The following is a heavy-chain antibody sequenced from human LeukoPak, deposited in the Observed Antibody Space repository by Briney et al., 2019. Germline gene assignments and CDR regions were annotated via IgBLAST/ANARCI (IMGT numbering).Heavy chain of an antibody. CDR2: IYYSGST. J-gene: IGHJ5*02. CDR3: ARGGPDYGGNSDWFDP. D-gene: IGHD4-23*01. Sequence: PSETLSLTCTVSGGSISSYYCSWIRQPAGKGLEWIGYIYYSGSTNYNPSLKSRVTISVDTSKNQFSLKLSSVTAADTAVYYCARGGPDYGGNSDWFDPWGQGTLVTVSS. CDR1: GGSISSYY. V-gene: IGHV4-59*01.